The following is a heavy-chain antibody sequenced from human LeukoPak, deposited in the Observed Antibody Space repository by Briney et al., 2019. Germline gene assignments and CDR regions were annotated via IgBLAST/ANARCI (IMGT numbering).Heavy chain of an antibody. CDR3: ARDAASYYYDGSGLDP. Sequence: SVKVSCKASGGTLSRYAISWVREAPGQGLEWMGRIIPIFGTANYAQKFQGRVTITTDESTSTDYMELSSLRSEETAVYYCARDAASYYYDGSGLDPWGQGTLVTVSS. V-gene: IGHV1-69*05. J-gene: IGHJ5*02. CDR2: IIPIFGTA. CDR1: GGTLSRYA. D-gene: IGHD3-22*01.